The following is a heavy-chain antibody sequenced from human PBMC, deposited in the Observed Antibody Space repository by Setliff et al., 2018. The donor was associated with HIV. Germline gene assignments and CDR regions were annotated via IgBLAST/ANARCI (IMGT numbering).Heavy chain of an antibody. V-gene: IGHV1-69*04. CDR2: ITPIISTA. CDR1: GYTFINYG. CDR3: ARDYCSSTRCYDLHNWFDP. J-gene: IGHJ5*02. Sequence: SVKVSCKASGYTFINYGISWVRQAPGQGLEWIGRITPIISTANYAQKFQGRVTISADKSTSTAYMELSSLRSEDTAVYYCARDYCSSTRCYDLHNWFDPWGQGTLVTVSS. D-gene: IGHD2-2*01.